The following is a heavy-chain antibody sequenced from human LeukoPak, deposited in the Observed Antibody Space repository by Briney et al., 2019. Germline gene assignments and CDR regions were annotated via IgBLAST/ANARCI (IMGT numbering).Heavy chain of an antibody. Sequence: GASVKVSCKASGGTFSSYAISWVRQAPGQGLEWMGGIIPIFGTANYAQKFQGRVTTTADESTSTAYMELSSLRSEDTAVYYCARAGGMYSSGWYYHAFDIWGQGTMVTVSS. V-gene: IGHV1-69*13. CDR2: IIPIFGTA. CDR3: ARAGGMYSSGWYYHAFDI. CDR1: GGTFSSYA. D-gene: IGHD6-19*01. J-gene: IGHJ3*02.